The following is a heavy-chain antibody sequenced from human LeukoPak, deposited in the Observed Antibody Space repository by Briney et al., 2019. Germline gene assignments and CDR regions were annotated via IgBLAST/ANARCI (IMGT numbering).Heavy chain of an antibody. Sequence: GGSLRLSCAASGFTVSSNYMSWVRQAPGKGLEWVSVIYSGGSTYYADSVKGRFTISRDNSKNTLYLQMNSLRAEDTAVYYCARNLRWRGYFDYWGQGTPVTVSS. V-gene: IGHV3-53*01. CDR1: GFTVSSNY. J-gene: IGHJ4*02. CDR2: IYSGGST. D-gene: IGHD4-23*01. CDR3: ARNLRWRGYFDY.